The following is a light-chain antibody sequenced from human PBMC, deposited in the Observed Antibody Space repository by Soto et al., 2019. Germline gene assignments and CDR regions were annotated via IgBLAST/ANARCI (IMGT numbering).Light chain of an antibody. J-gene: IGLJ2*01. CDR1: ASDIGNYNY. V-gene: IGLV2-23*02. CDR3: CSYAGTTTWV. CDR2: EVT. Sequence: QSALTQPASVSGSPGQSITISCTGTASDIGNYNYVSWYQVHPGKAPKLLIFEVTKRPSGVSSRFSASKSGNTASLTISGVQAEDEADYYCCSYAGTTTWVFGGGTKLTVL.